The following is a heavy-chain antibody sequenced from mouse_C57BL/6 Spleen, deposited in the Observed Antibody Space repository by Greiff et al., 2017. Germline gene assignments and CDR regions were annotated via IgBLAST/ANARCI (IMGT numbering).Heavy chain of an antibody. CDR3: ARLGDYDSYWYFDV. CDR2: IDPSDSET. V-gene: IGHV1-52*01. D-gene: IGHD2-4*01. Sequence: QVQLKQPGAELVRPGSSVKLSCKASGYTFTSYWMHWVKQRPIQGLEWIGNIDPSDSETHYNQKFKDKATLTVDKSSSTAYMQLSSLTSEDSAVYYCARLGDYDSYWYFDVWGTGTTVTVSS. CDR1: GYTFTSYW. J-gene: IGHJ1*03.